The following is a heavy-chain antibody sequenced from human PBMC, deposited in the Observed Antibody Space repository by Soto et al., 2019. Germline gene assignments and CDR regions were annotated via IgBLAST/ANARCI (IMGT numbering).Heavy chain of an antibody. D-gene: IGHD6-6*01. CDR1: GFTFSSYA. Sequence: GGSLRLSCAASGFTFSSYAMHWVRQAPGKGLEWVAVISYDGSNKYYADSVKGRFTISRDNSKNTLYLQMNSLRAEDTAVYYCARDLLRYSSSSGAGEPDYYYYGMDVWGQGTTVTVSS. CDR2: ISYDGSNK. CDR3: ARDLLRYSSSSGAGEPDYYYYGMDV. J-gene: IGHJ6*02. V-gene: IGHV3-30-3*01.